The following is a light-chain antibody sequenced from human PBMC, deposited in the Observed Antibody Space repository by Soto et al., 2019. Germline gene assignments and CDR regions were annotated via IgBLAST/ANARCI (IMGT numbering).Light chain of an antibody. CDR3: SSHTRPSLV. Sequence: QSALTQPASVSGSPGQSITISCTGTNSDVGGYDFVSWYQQHPGKAPKLMIYDVSNRPSGVSNRFSGSKSGNTASLTISGPQSEDEADYYCSSHTRPSLVFGTGTKVTVL. CDR1: NSDVGGYDF. CDR2: DVS. J-gene: IGLJ1*01. V-gene: IGLV2-14*03.